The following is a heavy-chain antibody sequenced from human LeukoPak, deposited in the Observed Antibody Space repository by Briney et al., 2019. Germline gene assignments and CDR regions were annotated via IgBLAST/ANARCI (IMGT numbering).Heavy chain of an antibody. J-gene: IGHJ5*02. CDR2: IIPIFGTA. Sequence: ASVKVSCKASGGTFSSYAISWVRQAPGQGLEWMGGIIPIFGTANYAQKFQGRVTMTTDTSTSTAYMELRSLRSDDTAVYYCARLYSGRANWFDPWGQGTLVTVSS. CDR3: ARLYSGRANWFDP. D-gene: IGHD1-26*01. CDR1: GGTFSSYA. V-gene: IGHV1-69*05.